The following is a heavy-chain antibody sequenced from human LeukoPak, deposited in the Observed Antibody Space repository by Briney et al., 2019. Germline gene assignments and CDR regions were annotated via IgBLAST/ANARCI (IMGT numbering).Heavy chain of an antibody. CDR2: IWYDGSNK. CDR1: GFTFSSYG. J-gene: IGHJ4*02. D-gene: IGHD3-10*01. CDR3: ARDFGFGELDY. V-gene: IGHV3-33*01. Sequence: GGSLRLCCAASGFTFSSYGMHWVRQAPGKGLEWVAVIWYDGSNKYYADSVKGRFTISRDNSKNTLYLQMNSLRAEDTAVYYCARDFGFGELDYWGQGTLVTVSS.